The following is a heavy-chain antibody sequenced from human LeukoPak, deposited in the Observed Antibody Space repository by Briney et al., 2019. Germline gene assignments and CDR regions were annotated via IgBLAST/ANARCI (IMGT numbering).Heavy chain of an antibody. V-gene: IGHV4-34*01. CDR1: GGSFSGYY. D-gene: IGHD5-24*01. J-gene: IGHJ4*02. CDR3: TRGAPVGSSREFDY. Sequence: SETLSLTCAVYGGSFSGYYWSWIRQPPGKGLEWIGEISHSGSTNYNPSLKSRVTISVDTSKNQFSLKLSSVTAADTAVYYCTRGAPVGSSREFDYWGQGTLVTVSS. CDR2: ISHSGST.